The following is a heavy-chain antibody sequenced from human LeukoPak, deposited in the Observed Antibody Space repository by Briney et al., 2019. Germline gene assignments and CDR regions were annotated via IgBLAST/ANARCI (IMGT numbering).Heavy chain of an antibody. CDR2: ISSSSSYI. Sequence: PGGSLRLSCAASGFTVSSNYMSWVRQAPGKGLEWVSSISSSSSYIYYADSVKGRFTISRDNAKNSLYLQMNSLRAEDTAVYYCARCGGGDYTEYYYYYYMDVWGKGTTVTVSS. CDR3: ARCGGGDYTEYYYYYYMDV. J-gene: IGHJ6*03. CDR1: GFTVSSNY. V-gene: IGHV3-21*01. D-gene: IGHD4-17*01.